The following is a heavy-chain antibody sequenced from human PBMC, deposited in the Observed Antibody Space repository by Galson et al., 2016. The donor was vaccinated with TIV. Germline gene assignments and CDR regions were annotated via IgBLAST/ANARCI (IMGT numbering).Heavy chain of an antibody. J-gene: IGHJ6*02. CDR1: GYNFARYW. CDR3: ARPHNRGWSSHYYGMDV. V-gene: IGHV5-51*01. CDR2: IYPAESET. Sequence: QSGAEVTKPGESLKISCQGSGYNFARYWIAWGRQMPGKGLEWMSIIYPAESETRYSPSLQGQVTISADKSLRTAYLQWSSLKDSDTAIYHCARPHNRGWSSHYYGMDVWGQGTTVTVSS. D-gene: IGHD6-19*01.